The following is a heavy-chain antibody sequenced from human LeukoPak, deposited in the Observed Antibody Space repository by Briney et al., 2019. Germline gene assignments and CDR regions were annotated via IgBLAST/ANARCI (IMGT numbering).Heavy chain of an antibody. V-gene: IGHV4-34*01. CDR1: GGSFSGYY. CDR3: ASTNPKYYYDSSGYKRTFTY. D-gene: IGHD3-22*01. Sequence: SETLSLTCAVYGGSFSGYYWSWIRQPPGKGLEWIGEINHSGSTNYNPSLKSRVTISVDTSKNQFSLKLSSVTAADTAVYYCASTNPKYYYDSSGYKRTFTYWGQGTLVTVSS. J-gene: IGHJ4*02. CDR2: INHSGST.